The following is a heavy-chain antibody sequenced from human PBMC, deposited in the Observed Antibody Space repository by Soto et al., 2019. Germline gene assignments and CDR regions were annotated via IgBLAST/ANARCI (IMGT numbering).Heavy chain of an antibody. CDR2: INHSGTT. V-gene: IGHV4-39*07. Sequence: PSETLSLTCTVSGGSISSGSYYWGWIRQPPGQGLEWIARINHSGTTNYNPSLKSRVTISVDTSKNQFSLKLTSVTAADTAVYYCARDKITGLFDYWGQGTLVTVSS. CDR3: ARDKITGLFDY. J-gene: IGHJ4*02. CDR1: GGSISSGSYY. D-gene: IGHD2-8*02.